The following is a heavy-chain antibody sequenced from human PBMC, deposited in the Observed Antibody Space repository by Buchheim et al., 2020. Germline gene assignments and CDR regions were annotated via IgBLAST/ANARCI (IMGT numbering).Heavy chain of an antibody. Sequence: QVQLVESGGGVVQPGRSLRLSCAASGFTFSSYAMHWVRQAPGKGLEWVAVISYDGSNKYYADSVKGRFTISRDHSKNTLYLQMNSLRAEDTAVYYCARDSRGTFGGVIANPYYYYGMDVWGQGTT. V-gene: IGHV3-30*04. CDR2: ISYDGSNK. J-gene: IGHJ6*02. D-gene: IGHD3-16*02. CDR1: GFTFSSYA. CDR3: ARDSRGTFGGVIANPYYYYGMDV.